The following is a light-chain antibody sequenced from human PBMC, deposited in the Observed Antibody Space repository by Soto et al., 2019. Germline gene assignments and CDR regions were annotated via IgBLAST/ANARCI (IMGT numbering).Light chain of an antibody. CDR1: NIGSKS. V-gene: IGLV3-21*04. CDR3: QVWDSSSDHRVV. Sequence: SYELTQPPSVSVAPGKTARITCGGNNIGSKSVHWYQQKPGPAPVLVIYYDSDRPSGIPERFSGSNSGNTATLTISRVEAGDEADYYCQVWDSSSDHRVVFGGGTQLTVL. J-gene: IGLJ2*01. CDR2: YDS.